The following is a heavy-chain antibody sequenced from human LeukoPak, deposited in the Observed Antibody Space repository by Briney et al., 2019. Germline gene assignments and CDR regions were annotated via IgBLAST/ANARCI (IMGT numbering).Heavy chain of an antibody. J-gene: IGHJ5*02. CDR1: VYTFTSYY. Sequence: GASVKVSCKASVYTFTSYYMHWVRQAPGQGLEWMGIINLSGGSTSYAQKFQGRVTMTRDMSTSTVYMELSSLRSEDTAVYYCARARGLEWLLEPYNWFDPWGQGTLVTVSS. V-gene: IGHV1-46*01. CDR3: ARARGLEWLLEPYNWFDP. D-gene: IGHD3-3*01. CDR2: INLSGGST.